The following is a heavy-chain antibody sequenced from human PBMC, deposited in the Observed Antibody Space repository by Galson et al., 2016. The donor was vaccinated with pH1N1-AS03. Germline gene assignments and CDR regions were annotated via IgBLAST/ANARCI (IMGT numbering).Heavy chain of an antibody. Sequence: SVKVPCKASGGTFDNHPINWVRQAPGQGLEWMGGFIPIFGTTNYAPKYQGRVTFTTDDSTTTVYMELSNLRSEDTAVYYGARNSDSLGAFDVWGQGTLLSVSS. V-gene: IGHV1-69*05. CDR1: GGTFDNHP. CDR2: FIPIFGTT. J-gene: IGHJ3*01. CDR3: ARNSDSLGAFDV. D-gene: IGHD1-7*01.